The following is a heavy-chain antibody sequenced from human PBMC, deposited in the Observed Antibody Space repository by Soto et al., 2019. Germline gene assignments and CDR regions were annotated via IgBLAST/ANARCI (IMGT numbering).Heavy chain of an antibody. J-gene: IGHJ3*02. CDR1: GGSISSSSYY. Sequence: SETLSLTCTVSGGSISSSSYYWGWIRQPPGKGLEWIGSIYYSGSTYYNPSLKSRVTISVDTSKNQFSLKLSSVTAADTAVYYCARHVSGYGRDAFDIWGQGTMVTVSS. D-gene: IGHD5-12*01. CDR2: IYYSGST. CDR3: ARHVSGYGRDAFDI. V-gene: IGHV4-39*01.